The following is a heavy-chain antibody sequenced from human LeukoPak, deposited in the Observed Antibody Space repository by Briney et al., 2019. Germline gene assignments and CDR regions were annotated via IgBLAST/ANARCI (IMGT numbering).Heavy chain of an antibody. CDR1: GGSFSGYY. J-gene: IGHJ4*02. CDR3: ARVSGYYFDY. CDR2: INHSGST. V-gene: IGHV4-34*01. Sequence: SETLSLTCAVYGGSFSGYYWSWIRQPPGKGLEWIGEINHSGSTNYNPSLKSRVTISVDTSKNQFSLKLSSVTAADTAVYYCARVSGYYFDYWGQGTLVTVSS.